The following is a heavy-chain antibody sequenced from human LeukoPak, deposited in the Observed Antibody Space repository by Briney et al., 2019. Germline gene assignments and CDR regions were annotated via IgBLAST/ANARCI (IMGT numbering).Heavy chain of an antibody. CDR2: ISGSGGST. Sequence: SGGSLRLSCAASGFTFSSYAMSWVRQAPGKGLEWVSAISGSGGSTYYADSVKGRFTISRDNSKNTLYLQMNSLRAEDTAVYYCARASSTTWYLFDYRGQGTLVTVSS. CDR1: GFTFSSYA. V-gene: IGHV3-23*01. J-gene: IGHJ4*02. CDR3: ARASSTTWYLFDY. D-gene: IGHD6-13*01.